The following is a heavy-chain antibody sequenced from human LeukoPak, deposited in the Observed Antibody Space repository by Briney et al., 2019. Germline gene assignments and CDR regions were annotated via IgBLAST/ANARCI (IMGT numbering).Heavy chain of an antibody. CDR3: AREGKEYYFDY. V-gene: IGHV3-7*01. CDR2: IKQDGSEK. CDR1: GFTFTTYW. Sequence: PGGSLRLSCAASGFTFTTYWMTWVRQAPGKGLEWVANIKQDGSEKYYVDSVKGRFTISRDNAKNSLYLQMNSLRAEDTAVYYCAREGKEYYFDYWGQGTLVTVSS. J-gene: IGHJ4*02.